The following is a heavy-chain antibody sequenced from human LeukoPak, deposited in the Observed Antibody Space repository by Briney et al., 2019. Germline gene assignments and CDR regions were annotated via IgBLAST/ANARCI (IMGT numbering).Heavy chain of an antibody. CDR1: GGSISSGGYY. CDR3: ARDSSGYYFDY. D-gene: IGHD3-22*01. Sequence: SQTLSLTCTVSGGSISSGGYYWSRIRRHPGKGLEWIGYIYYSGSTYYNPSLKSRVTISVDTSKNQFSLKLSSVTAADTAVYYCARDSSGYYFDYWGQGTLVTVSS. CDR2: IYYSGST. V-gene: IGHV4-31*03. J-gene: IGHJ4*02.